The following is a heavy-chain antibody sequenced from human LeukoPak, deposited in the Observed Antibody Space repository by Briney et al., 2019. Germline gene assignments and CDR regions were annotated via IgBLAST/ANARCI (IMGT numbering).Heavy chain of an antibody. J-gene: IGHJ4*02. V-gene: IGHV3-23*01. D-gene: IGHD3-10*01. CDR2: ISGSGGGT. Sequence: PGGSLRLSCAASGFTFSAYAMGWVRQAPGKGLEWVSAISGSGGGTYYADSVKGRFTISRDNSKNTLYLQMDSLRAEDTAVYYCTKRDGSGSYNTFDYWGQGTLVTVSS. CDR1: GFTFSAYA. CDR3: TKRDGSGSYNTFDY.